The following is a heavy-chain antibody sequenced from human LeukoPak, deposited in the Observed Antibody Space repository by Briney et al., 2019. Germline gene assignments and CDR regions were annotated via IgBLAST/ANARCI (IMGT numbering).Heavy chain of an antibody. D-gene: IGHD3-22*01. V-gene: IGHV4-4*02. CDR2: IYHSGST. J-gene: IGHJ4*02. Sequence: SGTLSLTCAVSGGSISSSNWWSWVRQPPGKGLEWIGEIYHSGSTNYNPSLKSRVTISVDTSKNQFSLKLSSVTAADTAVYYCARGGYTYYYDSSGYYFDYWGQGTLVTVSS. CDR1: GGSISSSNW. CDR3: ARGGYTYYYDSSGYYFDY.